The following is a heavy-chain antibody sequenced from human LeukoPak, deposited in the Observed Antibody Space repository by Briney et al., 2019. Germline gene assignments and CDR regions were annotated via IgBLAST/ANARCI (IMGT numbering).Heavy chain of an antibody. V-gene: IGHV3-30*04. CDR3: ARDRGRGSYPDAFDI. Sequence: GGSLRLSCAASGFTFSSYAMHWVRQAPGKGLEWVAVISYDGSNKYYADSVKGRFTISRDNSKNTLYLQMNSLRAEDTAVYYCARDRGRGSYPDAFDIWGQGTMVTVSS. J-gene: IGHJ3*02. D-gene: IGHD1-26*01. CDR2: ISYDGSNK. CDR1: GFTFSSYA.